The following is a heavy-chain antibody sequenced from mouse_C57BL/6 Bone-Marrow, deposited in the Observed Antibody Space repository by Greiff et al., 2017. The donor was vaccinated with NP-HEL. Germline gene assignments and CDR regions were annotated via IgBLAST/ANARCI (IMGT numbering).Heavy chain of an antibody. V-gene: IGHV5-6*01. J-gene: IGHJ4*01. CDR2: ISSGGSYT. Sequence: EVKLMESGGDLVKPGGSLKLSCAASGFTFSSYGMSWVRQTPDKRLEWVATISSGGSYTYYPDSVKGRFTISRDNAKNTLYLQMSSLKSEDTAMYYCARLGDYAMDYWGQGTSVTVSS. CDR1: GFTFSSYG. CDR3: ARLGDYAMDY. D-gene: IGHD4-1*01.